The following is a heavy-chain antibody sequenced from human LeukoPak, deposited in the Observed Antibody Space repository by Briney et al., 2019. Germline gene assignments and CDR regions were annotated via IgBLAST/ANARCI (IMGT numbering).Heavy chain of an antibody. V-gene: IGHV4-31*02. Sequence: SETLSLTCRVSGASVSSDGYYWSWVRQHPGRGLQWIGYIYYRGTTFYKPSLKSRVSISIDTSTNQFSLKLSSVTAADTAVYYCARWVDAFDVWGQGTMVTVSS. CDR2: IYYRGTT. CDR1: GASVSSDGYY. J-gene: IGHJ3*01. CDR3: ARWVDAFDV.